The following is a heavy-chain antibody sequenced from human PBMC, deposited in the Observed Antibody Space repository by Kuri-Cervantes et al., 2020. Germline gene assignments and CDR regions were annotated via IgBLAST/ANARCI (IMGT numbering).Heavy chain of an antibody. Sequence: SETLSLTCAVYGGSFSGYYWSWIRQPPGKGLEWIGEINHSGSTNYNPSLKSRVTISVDTSKKQFSLKLTSVTAADTAMYYCARVEGYYYYYMDVWGKGTTVTVSS. CDR1: GGSFSGYY. J-gene: IGHJ6*03. V-gene: IGHV4-34*01. CDR2: INHSGST. CDR3: ARVEGYYYYYMDV. D-gene: IGHD3-3*01.